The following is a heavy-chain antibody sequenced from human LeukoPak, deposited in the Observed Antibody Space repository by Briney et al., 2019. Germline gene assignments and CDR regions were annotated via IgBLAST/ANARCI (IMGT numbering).Heavy chain of an antibody. CDR2: IIPIFGIP. Sequence: SVKLSCEASGGTFSNYAMSWVRQAPGQGLEWMGGIIPIFGIPTYAQTFQGRVTISMDGSTSTVYMELSSLRYKDTAVFYCASGPGGCSSTSCSDDYLFYMDVWG. CDR3: ASGPGGCSSTSCSDDYLFYMDV. J-gene: IGHJ6*03. D-gene: IGHD2-2*01. V-gene: IGHV1-69*05. CDR1: GGTFSNYA.